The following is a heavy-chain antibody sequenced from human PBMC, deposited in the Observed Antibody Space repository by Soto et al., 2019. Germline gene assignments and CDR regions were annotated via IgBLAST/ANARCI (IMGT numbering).Heavy chain of an antibody. Sequence: ASVKVSCKASGYTFTSYVISWVRQAPGQGLEWMGWISAYNGNTNYAQKLQGRVTMTTDTSTSTAYMELRSLRSDDTAVYYCARDRSSGWYSAFDIWGQGTMVNVAS. V-gene: IGHV1-18*04. J-gene: IGHJ3*02. CDR3: ARDRSSGWYSAFDI. D-gene: IGHD6-19*01. CDR2: ISAYNGNT. CDR1: GYTFTSYV.